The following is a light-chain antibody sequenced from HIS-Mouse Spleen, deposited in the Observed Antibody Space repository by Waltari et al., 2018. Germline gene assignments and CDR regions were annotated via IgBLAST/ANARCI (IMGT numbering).Light chain of an antibody. J-gene: IGLJ1*01. V-gene: IGLV2-23*01. Sequence: QSALTQPASVSGSPGQSITISCTGTSSDVGRSKLVSWYQQHPGKAPKLMIYEGSKRPSGVSNRFSGSKSGNTASLTISGLQAEDEADYYCCSYAGSSTYVFGTGTKVTVL. CDR1: SSDVGRSKL. CDR2: EGS. CDR3: CSYAGSSTYV.